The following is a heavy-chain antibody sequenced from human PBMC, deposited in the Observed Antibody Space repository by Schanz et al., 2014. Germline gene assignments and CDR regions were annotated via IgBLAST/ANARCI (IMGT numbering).Heavy chain of an antibody. Sequence: QLQLQESGPGLVKPSETLSLTCTVSGGDIGNYYWSWIRQPPGKGLEWIGYIHQSGGTNYNPSLKRRVPILVDPPKNHFPLSLPSLTAADTAVYYCAKFLYDDPSWGQGTLVTVSS. CDR2: IHQSGGT. J-gene: IGHJ5*02. CDR3: AKFLYDDPS. D-gene: IGHD3-3*01. CDR1: GGDIGNYY. V-gene: IGHV4-59*08.